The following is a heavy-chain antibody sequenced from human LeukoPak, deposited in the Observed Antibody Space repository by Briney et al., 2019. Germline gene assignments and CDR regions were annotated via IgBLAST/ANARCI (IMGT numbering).Heavy chain of an antibody. CDR3: ARGVYDILTGYSP. J-gene: IGHJ5*02. CDR2: IYYSGST. Sequence: SETLSLTCTVSGGSISSYYWSWIRQPPGKGLEWIGYIYYSGSTNYNPSLKSRVTISVDTSKNQFSLKLSSVTAADTAVYYCARGVYDILTGYSPWGQGTLVTVSS. V-gene: IGHV4-59*01. CDR1: GGSISSYY. D-gene: IGHD3-9*01.